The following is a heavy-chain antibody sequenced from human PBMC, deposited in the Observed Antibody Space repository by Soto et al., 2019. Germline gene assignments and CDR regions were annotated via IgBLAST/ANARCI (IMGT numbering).Heavy chain of an antibody. CDR2: INAANGYT. CDR3: ARGGGLDD. J-gene: IGHJ4*02. V-gene: IGHV1-3*01. CDR1: GYSFTSFP. Sequence: QVQLVQSGAEVKKPGASVKVSCKASGYSFTSFPIHWVRQAPGQGLECMGWINAANGYTRYSQKFQGRVTITRDTPATTAYMDLSSITSEDTAVYYCARGGGLDDWGQGTLITVSS. D-gene: IGHD3-10*01.